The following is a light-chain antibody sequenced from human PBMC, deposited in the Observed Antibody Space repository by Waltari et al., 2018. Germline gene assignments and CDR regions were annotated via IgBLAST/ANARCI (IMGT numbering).Light chain of an antibody. CDR1: QSVSKY. CDR3: QHYVSLPAT. CDR2: HAS. V-gene: IGKV3-20*01. Sequence: EIVLTQSPGTLSLSPGERATLSCRASQSVSKYLAWYQQKPGQAPRLLIYHASTRAAGIPDRFRGSGYGTDFSLTISRLEAEDFAVYYCQHYVSLPATFGQGTKVEIK. J-gene: IGKJ1*01.